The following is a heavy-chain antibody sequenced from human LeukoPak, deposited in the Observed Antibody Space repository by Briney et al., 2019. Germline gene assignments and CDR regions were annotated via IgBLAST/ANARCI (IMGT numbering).Heavy chain of an antibody. J-gene: IGHJ5*02. D-gene: IGHD6-6*01. CDR1: GGSFSGYY. V-gene: IGHV4-34*01. Sequence: SETLSLTCAVYGGSFSGYYWSWIRQPPGKGLEWIGESNHSGSTNYNPSLKSRVTISVDTSKNQFSLKLSSVTAADTAVYYCARSSRSSSWFDPWGQGTLVTVSS. CDR3: ARSSRSSSWFDP. CDR2: SNHSGST.